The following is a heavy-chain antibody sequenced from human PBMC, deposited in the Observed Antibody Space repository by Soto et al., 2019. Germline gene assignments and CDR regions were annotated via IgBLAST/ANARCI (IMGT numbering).Heavy chain of an antibody. J-gene: IGHJ4*02. CDR1: GGTFSSYA. V-gene: IGHV1-69*01. Sequence: QVQLVQSGAEVKKPGSSVKVSCKASGGTFSSYAISWVRQAPGQGLEWMGGIIPIFGTANYAQKFQGRVTITADDSTSTAYMELSSLRSEDTAVYYCARVAELYDSSGYYFPRHFDYWGQGTLVTVSS. CDR3: ARVAELYDSSGYYFPRHFDY. D-gene: IGHD3-22*01. CDR2: IIPIFGTA.